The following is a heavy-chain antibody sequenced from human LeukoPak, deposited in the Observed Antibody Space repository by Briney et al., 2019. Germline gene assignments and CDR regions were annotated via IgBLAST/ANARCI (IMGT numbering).Heavy chain of an antibody. V-gene: IGHV1-18*01. Sequence: ASVKVSCKASGYTFTSYGISWVRQAPGQGLEWMGWISAYNGNTNYTQKLQGRVTMATDTSTSTAYMELRSLRSDDTAVYYCARDPTHSLGNWFDPWGQGTLVTVSS. CDR3: ARDPTHSLGNWFDP. J-gene: IGHJ5*02. D-gene: IGHD7-27*01. CDR2: ISAYNGNT. CDR1: GYTFTSYG.